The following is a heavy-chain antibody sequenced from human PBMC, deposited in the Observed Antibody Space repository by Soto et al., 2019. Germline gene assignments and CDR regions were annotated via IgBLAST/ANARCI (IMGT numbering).Heavy chain of an antibody. D-gene: IGHD1-7*01. V-gene: IGHV4-59*08. Sequence: PSETLSLTCTVSGGSINNYYWSWIRQPPGKGLEWIGYIFYSGITYYNPSLKSRVTMSVDTSKNQISLKLSSVTAADTAVYYCARHRWNSERYFDYWGQGTLVTVSS. CDR3: ARHRWNSERYFDY. CDR1: GGSINNYY. CDR2: IFYSGIT. J-gene: IGHJ4*02.